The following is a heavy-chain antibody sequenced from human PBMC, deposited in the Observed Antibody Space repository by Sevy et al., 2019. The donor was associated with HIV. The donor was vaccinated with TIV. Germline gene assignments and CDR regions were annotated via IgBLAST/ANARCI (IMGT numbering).Heavy chain of an antibody. J-gene: IGHJ4*02. CDR1: GGSISSSSHY. CDR2: IYYSGST. V-gene: IGHV4-39*01. Sequence: SETLSLTCTVSGGSISSSSHYWGWIRQPPGKGLEWIGSIYYSGSTYYNPSLKSRVTISVDTSKNQFSLKLSSVTAADTAVYYCARFYSSSWEIDYWGQGTLVTVSS. CDR3: ARFYSSSWEIDY. D-gene: IGHD6-13*01.